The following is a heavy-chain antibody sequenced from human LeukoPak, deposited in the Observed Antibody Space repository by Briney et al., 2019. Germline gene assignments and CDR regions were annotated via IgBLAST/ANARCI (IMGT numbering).Heavy chain of an antibody. CDR1: GYTFTGYY. CDR2: INPNSGGT. Sequence: ASVKVSCKASGYTFTGYYMHWVRQAPGQGLEWMGWINPNSGGTNYAQKFQGRITMTTNTSISTAYMELSSLRSEDTALYYCARGEDYYETSGYPYWGQGTLVTVSS. D-gene: IGHD3-22*01. CDR3: ARGEDYYETSGYPY. J-gene: IGHJ4*02. V-gene: IGHV1-2*02.